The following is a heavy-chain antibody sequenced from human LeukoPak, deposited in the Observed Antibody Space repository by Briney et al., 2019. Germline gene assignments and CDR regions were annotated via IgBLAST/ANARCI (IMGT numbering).Heavy chain of an antibody. CDR3: ARGTIPNRGVIKAYFDY. J-gene: IGHJ4*02. CDR1: GFTFSSYW. D-gene: IGHD3-10*01. CDR2: IHSDGSST. Sequence: AGGSLRLSCAASGFTFSSYWMHWVRQAPGKGLVWVSRIHSDGSSTSYADSVKGRFTISRDNAKNTLYLQVNSLRAEDTAVYYCARGTIPNRGVIKAYFDYWGQGSLVTVSS. V-gene: IGHV3-74*01.